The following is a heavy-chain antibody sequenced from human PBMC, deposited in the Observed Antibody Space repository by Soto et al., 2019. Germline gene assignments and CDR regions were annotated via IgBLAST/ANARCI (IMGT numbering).Heavy chain of an antibody. CDR3: ARGGGVGLDGSAAFDI. Sequence: QVHLAQSGAEVKKPGASMKVSCTASGYTLTSHHVHWVRQAPGRRLEWMGSINPANGVAQYTARFQGRVIMTRDTSTSTVYMELRGLTSEDTVIFYCARGGGVGLDGSAAFDIWGQGTMVTVSS. V-gene: IGHV1-46*01. D-gene: IGHD1-1*01. J-gene: IGHJ3*02. CDR1: GYTLTSHH. CDR2: INPANGVA.